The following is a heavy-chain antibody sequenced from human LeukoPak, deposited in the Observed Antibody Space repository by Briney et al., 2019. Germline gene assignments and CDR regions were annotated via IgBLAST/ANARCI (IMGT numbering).Heavy chain of an antibody. J-gene: IGHJ4*02. CDR1: GFTFSSYS. D-gene: IGHD2-2*01. V-gene: IGHV3-48*04. Sequence: GGSLRLSCAASGFTFSSYSMNWVRQAPGKGLEWVSYISSSSSTIYYADSVKGRFTISRDNAKNSLYLQMNSLRAEDTAVYYCAREAKHTLTIVVVPAASDYWGQGTLVTVSS. CDR2: ISSSSSTI. CDR3: AREAKHTLTIVVVPAASDY.